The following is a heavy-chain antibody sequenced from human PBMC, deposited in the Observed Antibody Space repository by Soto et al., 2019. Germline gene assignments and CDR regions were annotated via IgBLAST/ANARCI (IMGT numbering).Heavy chain of an antibody. D-gene: IGHD3-16*02. J-gene: IGHJ2*01. Sequence: EVQLVESGGGLVQPGGSLKLSCAASGFRFRESAMHWVRRASGKGLEWVGRIRSKGNNYATTYAASVKGRFTISRDDSKNTAYLQMNSLKTEDTAVYYCIRFSRSLSWYFDLWGRGTLVTVSS. V-gene: IGHV3-73*02. CDR3: IRFSRSLSWYFDL. CDR2: IRSKGNNYAT. CDR1: GFRFRESA.